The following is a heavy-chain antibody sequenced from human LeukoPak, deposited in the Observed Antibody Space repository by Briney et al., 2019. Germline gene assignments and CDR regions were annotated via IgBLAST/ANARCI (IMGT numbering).Heavy chain of an antibody. V-gene: IGHV4-31*03. D-gene: IGHD1-26*01. CDR1: GGSISRGGYY. CDR3: ARVEVGATLSGYYFDS. Sequence: PSETLSLTCTVSGGSISRGGYYWSWIRQLPGKGLEWIGYIYYSGNTYYDPSLKSRVTISVGTSKRQFSLKLSSATAADTAVYYCARVEVGATLSGYYFDSWGQGTLVTVSS. CDR2: IYYSGNT. J-gene: IGHJ4*02.